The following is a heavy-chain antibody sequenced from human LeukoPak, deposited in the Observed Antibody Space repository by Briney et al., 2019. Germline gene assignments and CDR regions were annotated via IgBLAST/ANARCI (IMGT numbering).Heavy chain of an antibody. J-gene: IGHJ4*02. D-gene: IGHD6-13*01. CDR2: IYHSGST. Sequence: KTSETLSLTCTVSGYSISSGYYWGWIRQPPGKGLEWIGSIYHSGSTYYNPSLKSRVTISVDTSKNQFYLKLSSVTAADTAVYYCARGYSSSWFHPLRPADYFDYWGQGTLVTVSS. CDR1: GYSISSGYY. CDR3: ARGYSSSWFHPLRPADYFDY. V-gene: IGHV4-38-2*02.